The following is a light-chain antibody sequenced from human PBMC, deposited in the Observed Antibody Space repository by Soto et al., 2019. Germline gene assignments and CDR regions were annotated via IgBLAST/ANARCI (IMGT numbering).Light chain of an antibody. J-gene: IGKJ1*01. CDR2: DAS. V-gene: IGKV3-11*01. CDR1: QSVSSY. Sequence: VLTQSPATLSLSPGERATLSCRASQSVSSYLAWYQQKPGQAPRLLIYDASNRATGIPARFSGSGSGTDFTLTISRLEPEDFAVYFCQHYGSSLWTFGQGPKV. CDR3: QHYGSSLWT.